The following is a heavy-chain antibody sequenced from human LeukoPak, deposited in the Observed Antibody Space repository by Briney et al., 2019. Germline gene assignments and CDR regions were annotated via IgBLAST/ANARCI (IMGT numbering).Heavy chain of an antibody. D-gene: IGHD5-18*01. Sequence: QSGGSLRLSCAASGFTFTTYATSWVRQAPGKGLEWVSAITGSGGHTYYADSVKGRFTISRDNSKNTLYLQMYSLRAEDTAIYYCAKEETSYGYLGLDYWGQGTLVTVSS. V-gene: IGHV3-23*01. CDR2: ITGSGGHT. J-gene: IGHJ4*02. CDR3: AKEETSYGYLGLDY. CDR1: GFTFTTYA.